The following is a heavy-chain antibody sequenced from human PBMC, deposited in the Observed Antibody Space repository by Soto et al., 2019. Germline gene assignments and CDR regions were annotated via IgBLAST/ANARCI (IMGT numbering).Heavy chain of an antibody. Sequence: PGESLKISCKGSGYSFTSYWISWVRQMPGKGLEWMGRIDPSDSYTNYSPSFQGHVTISADKSISTAYLQWSSLKASDTAMYYCARHLSDYGDDYDMDVWGQGTTVTVSS. CDR3: ARHLSDYGDDYDMDV. J-gene: IGHJ6*02. D-gene: IGHD4-17*01. CDR2: IDPSDSYT. V-gene: IGHV5-10-1*01. CDR1: GYSFTSYW.